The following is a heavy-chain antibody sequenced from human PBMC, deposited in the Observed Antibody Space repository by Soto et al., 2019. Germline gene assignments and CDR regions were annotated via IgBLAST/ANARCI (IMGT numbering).Heavy chain of an antibody. V-gene: IGHV2-70*04. CDR1: GFSLSTSGMR. CDR2: IDWDEDR. J-gene: IGHJ4*02. D-gene: IGHD3-22*01. Sequence: SGPTLVNPTETLTLTCTFSGFSLSTSGMRVSWIRQAPGKALEWLARIDWDEDRFYSTSLKTRLTISKDTSKKQVVLTMTKMDPVDTATYYCARMRSDYVSSGLDYWGQGILVTVTS. CDR3: ARMRSDYVSSGLDY.